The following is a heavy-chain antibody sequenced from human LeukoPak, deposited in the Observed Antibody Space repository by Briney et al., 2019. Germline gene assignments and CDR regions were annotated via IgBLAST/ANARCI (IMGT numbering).Heavy chain of an antibody. D-gene: IGHD6-13*01. Sequence: PSETLSLTCTVSGGSISSSNYYWGWIRQPPGKGLEWIGSIYYSGSTYYNPSLKSRVTISVDTSKNQFSLKLSSVTAADTAVYYCARLPQGSSRGWFDPWGQGTLVTVSS. CDR3: ARLPQGSSRGWFDP. CDR2: IYYSGST. CDR1: GGSISSSNYY. J-gene: IGHJ5*02. V-gene: IGHV4-39*01.